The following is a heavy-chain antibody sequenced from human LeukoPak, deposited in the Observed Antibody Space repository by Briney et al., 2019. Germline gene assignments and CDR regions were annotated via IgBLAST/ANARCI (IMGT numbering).Heavy chain of an antibody. V-gene: IGHV3-66*03. J-gene: IGHJ4*02. D-gene: IGHD1-26*01. CDR1: GFTVSSNY. Sequence: PGGSLRLSCAASGFTVSSNYMSWVRQAPGKGLEWASVIYSCGSTYYADSVKGRFTISRDDSKNTLYLQMNSLRAEDTAVYYCASDIPTYWGQGTLVTVSS. CDR2: IYSCGST. CDR3: ASDIPTY.